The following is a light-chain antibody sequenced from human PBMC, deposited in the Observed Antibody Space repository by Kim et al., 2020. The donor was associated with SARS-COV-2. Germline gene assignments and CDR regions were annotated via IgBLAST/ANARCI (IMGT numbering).Light chain of an antibody. CDR2: WAS. Sequence: ATINCKSSQTILYSSNNKNYLAWFQQKPGQPPKLIIYWASTRESGVPDRFSGSGSETDFTLTISSLQAEDVAVYYCHQYYSAPWTFGQGTKVDIK. V-gene: IGKV4-1*01. CDR3: HQYYSAPWT. J-gene: IGKJ1*01. CDR1: QTILYSSNNKNY.